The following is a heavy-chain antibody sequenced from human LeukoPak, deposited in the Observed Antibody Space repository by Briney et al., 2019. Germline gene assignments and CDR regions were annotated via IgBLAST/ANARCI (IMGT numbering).Heavy chain of an antibody. J-gene: IGHJ4*02. CDR2: ISGSGGST. CDR3: AKDKGRDGYNPLDY. Sequence: GGSLRLSCAASGFTVSSNYMSWVRQAPGKGLEWVSAISGSGGSTYYADSVKGRFTISRDNSKNTLYLQMNSLRAEDTAVYYCAKDKGRDGYNPLDYWGQGTLVTVSS. CDR1: GFTVSSNY. D-gene: IGHD5-24*01. V-gene: IGHV3-23*01.